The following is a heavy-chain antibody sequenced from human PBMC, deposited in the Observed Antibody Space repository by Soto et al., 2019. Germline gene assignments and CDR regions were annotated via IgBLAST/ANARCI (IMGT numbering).Heavy chain of an antibody. J-gene: IGHJ6*03. CDR3: ARRFKGLSTSNYYMDV. CDR2: ISSGTRYK. V-gene: IGHV3-21*01. CDR1: GLTFSSLS. Sequence: EVQLVESGGGLVKPGGSLRLSCAASGLTFSSLSMNWFRQAPGQGLEWDSSISSGTRYKYYAESVKGRFTISRDNAKNSRDLQMNSLRAEDTAVYYCARRFKGLSTSNYYMDVWGKGTTVTVSS.